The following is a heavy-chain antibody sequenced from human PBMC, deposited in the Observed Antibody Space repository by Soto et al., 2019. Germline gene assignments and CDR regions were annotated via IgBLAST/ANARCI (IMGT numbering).Heavy chain of an antibody. CDR1: GDSNSSYY. CDR2: MSYSGST. D-gene: IGHD2-21*01. CDR3: AVDCYLITGYYEWRSLYFDY. J-gene: IGHJ4*02. Sequence: SETLSLTCTVSGDSNSSYYWGWIRQPPGKGLEWIGYMSYSGSTNYNPSLKSRVTIFAHTSKNQFSLRLNSVTAADTAVYYCAVDCYLITGYYEWRSLYFDYWGQGTLVTVSS. V-gene: IGHV4-59*01.